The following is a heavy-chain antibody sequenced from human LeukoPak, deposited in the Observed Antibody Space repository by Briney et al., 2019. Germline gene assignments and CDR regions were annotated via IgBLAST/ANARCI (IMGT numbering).Heavy chain of an antibody. J-gene: IGHJ2*01. CDR2: LYSGSDT. D-gene: IGHD3-10*01. V-gene: IGHV3-53*01. Sequence: PGGSLRLSCAASGFSVSTKYMNWVRQAPGKGLEWVSILYSGSDTYYVNSVKGRFTISRDSSKNILFLQMNDLRAEDTAVYYCARVGDHFHWYLDLWGRGTLVTVSS. CDR3: ARVGDHFHWYLDL. CDR1: GFSVSTKY.